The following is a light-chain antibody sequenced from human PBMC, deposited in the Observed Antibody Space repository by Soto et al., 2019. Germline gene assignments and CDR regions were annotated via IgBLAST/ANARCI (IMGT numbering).Light chain of an antibody. CDR3: QVWDSSSDHLYV. Sequence: ELTQPPSVSVAPGQAARLACGGNNIGSKNVHWYQQKPGQAPVLVVYNDDDRPSGIPERFSGSNSGNTATLTINRIEGGDEADYYCQVWDSSSDHLYVFGTGTKV. J-gene: IGLJ1*01. CDR2: NDD. V-gene: IGLV3-21*02. CDR1: NIGSKN.